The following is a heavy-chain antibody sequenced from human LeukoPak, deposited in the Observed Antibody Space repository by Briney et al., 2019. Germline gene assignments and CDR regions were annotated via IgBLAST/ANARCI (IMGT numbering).Heavy chain of an antibody. CDR3: ARHGSTDYFDY. Sequence: ASETLSLTCAVSGGSISSTTSYWGWIRQPPGKGLEWIGRIYYSGSTFYNPSLKSRVTISVDTSKNQLSLRLSSVTAADTAVYYCARHGSTDYFDYWGQGTLVTVSS. V-gene: IGHV4-39*01. J-gene: IGHJ4*02. D-gene: IGHD2-2*03. CDR2: IYYSGST. CDR1: GGSISSTTSY.